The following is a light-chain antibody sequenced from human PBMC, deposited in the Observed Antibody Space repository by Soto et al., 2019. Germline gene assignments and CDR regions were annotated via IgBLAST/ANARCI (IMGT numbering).Light chain of an antibody. CDR1: QSISTL. CDR2: SAS. V-gene: IGKV3-15*01. J-gene: IGKJ5*01. Sequence: EEVLRQSTAPQSLSQCERYTLCCRASQSISTLLAWYQQKPGQAPRLLIYSASTRATGIPARFSGSGSGADFTLTISSLQSEDFAVYYCQQYYDCPITFGQGTRLEIK. CDR3: QQYYDCPIT.